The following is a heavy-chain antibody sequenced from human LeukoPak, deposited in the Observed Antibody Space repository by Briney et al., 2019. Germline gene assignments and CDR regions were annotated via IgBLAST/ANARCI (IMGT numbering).Heavy chain of an antibody. CDR2: MYSSGSA. J-gene: IGHJ4*02. CDR1: GGSITSHY. V-gene: IGHV4-4*07. Sequence: SETLSLTCTVSGGSITSHYWSWIRQPAGKGLEWIGRMYSSGSANYNPSLKSRVTMSVDTSKNQFSLKVSSVTAAETAVYYCARVYGSGNFDYWGQGTLATVSS. CDR3: ARVYGSGNFDY. D-gene: IGHD3-10*01.